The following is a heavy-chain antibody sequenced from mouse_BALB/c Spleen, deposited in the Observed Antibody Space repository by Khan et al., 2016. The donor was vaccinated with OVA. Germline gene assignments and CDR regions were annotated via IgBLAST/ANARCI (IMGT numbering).Heavy chain of an antibody. D-gene: IGHD2-4*01. V-gene: IGHV9-4*02. CDR1: GYTFTTAG. CDR2: INTHSGVP. J-gene: IGHJ1*01. Sequence: QIQLVQSGPELKKPGETVRISCKASGYTFTTAGMQWVQKMPGKGLKWIGWINTHSGVPKYAEDFKGRFAFSLETSASTAYLQINNLKNEDTATYFCASGYDYGWYFDVWGAGTTVTVSS. CDR3: ASGYDYGWYFDV.